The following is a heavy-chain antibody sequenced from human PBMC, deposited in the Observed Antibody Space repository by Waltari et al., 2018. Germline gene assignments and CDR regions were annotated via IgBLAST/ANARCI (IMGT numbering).Heavy chain of an antibody. J-gene: IGHJ5*02. Sequence: QLQLQESGPGLVKPSETLSLTCVVSGGSFSVNHYYWGWIRRPPGKGLEWIGGILVSGTTYDNPSRMGRVSISVDTSQNQFSLRLSSLTAADTAIYYCARGLCADVANCYSGTNNFFDPWGQGTLVTVSS. D-gene: IGHD2-15*01. CDR1: GGSFSVNHYY. CDR2: ILVSGTT. CDR3: ARGLCADVANCYSGTNNFFDP. V-gene: IGHV4-39*01.